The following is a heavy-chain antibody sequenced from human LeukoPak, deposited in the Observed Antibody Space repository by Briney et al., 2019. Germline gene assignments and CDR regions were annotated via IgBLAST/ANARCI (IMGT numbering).Heavy chain of an antibody. CDR2: VTGSGDGT. CDR1: GFTFSNYA. Sequence: PGGSLRLSCATSGFTFSNYAMSWVRQAPGTGLEWVSGVTGSGDGTYYAGSVKGRFTIFRDNSKNTLYLLMNSLRAEDTAVYYCARGTVGAPSDYWGQGTLVTISS. CDR3: ARGTVGAPSDY. V-gene: IGHV3-23*01. D-gene: IGHD1-26*01. J-gene: IGHJ4*02.